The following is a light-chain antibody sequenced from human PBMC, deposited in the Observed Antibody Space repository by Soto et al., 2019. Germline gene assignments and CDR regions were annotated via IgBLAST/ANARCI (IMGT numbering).Light chain of an antibody. Sequence: DLQMTQSPSSLSASVGDRVTITCRASQDIRNDLGWYQQTPGKAPKRLIYAASSFQSGVPSRFSGSGSGTEFTLTISSLQPEDFATYYCLQHNSYPLTFGGGTKVEIK. V-gene: IGKV1-17*01. J-gene: IGKJ4*01. CDR3: LQHNSYPLT. CDR1: QDIRND. CDR2: AAS.